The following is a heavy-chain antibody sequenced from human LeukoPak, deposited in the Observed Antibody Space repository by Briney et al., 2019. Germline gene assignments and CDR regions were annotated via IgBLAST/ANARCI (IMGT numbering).Heavy chain of an antibody. J-gene: IGHJ4*02. CDR3: ARGTSWSGGYYYDY. D-gene: IGHD3-22*01. CDR1: GFIVSSNY. V-gene: IGHV3-66*01. Sequence: GGSLRLSCAASGFIVSSNYMSWVRQAPGKGLEWVSVIYSGGSTYYADSVKGRFTISRDNSKNTLYLQMNSLRAEGTAVYYCARGTSWSGGYYYDYWGQGTLVTVSS. CDR2: IYSGGST.